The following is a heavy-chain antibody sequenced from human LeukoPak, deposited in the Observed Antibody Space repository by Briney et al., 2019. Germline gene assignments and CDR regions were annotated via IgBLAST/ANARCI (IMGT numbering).Heavy chain of an antibody. CDR3: AKDSQYSSSWPTYRYYYYGMDV. Sequence: GGSLRLSCAASGFTFSSYGMHWVRQAPGKGLEWVAFIGYDGSNEYYADSVKGRFTISRDNSKNTLYLQMNSLRAEDAAVYYCAKDSQYSSSWPTYRYYYYGMDVWGQGTTVTVSS. D-gene: IGHD6-13*01. J-gene: IGHJ6*02. V-gene: IGHV3-30*02. CDR1: GFTFSSYG. CDR2: IGYDGSNE.